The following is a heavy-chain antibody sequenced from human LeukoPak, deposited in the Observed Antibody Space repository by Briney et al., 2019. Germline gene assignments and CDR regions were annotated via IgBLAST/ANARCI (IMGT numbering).Heavy chain of an antibody. J-gene: IGHJ6*02. CDR1: GFTFSSYG. CDR3: AKDGPLAVAARYYYYGMDV. CDR2: ISYDGSNK. D-gene: IGHD2-15*01. V-gene: IGHV3-30*18. Sequence: PGGSLRLSCAASGFTFSSYGMHWVRQAPGKGLEWVAVISYDGSNKYYADSVKGRFTISRDNSKNTLYLQMNSLRAEDTAVYYCAKDGPLAVAARYYYYGMDVWGQGTTVTVSS.